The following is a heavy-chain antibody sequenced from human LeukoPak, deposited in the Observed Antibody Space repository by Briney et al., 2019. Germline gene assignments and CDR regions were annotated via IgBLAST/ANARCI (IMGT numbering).Heavy chain of an antibody. V-gene: IGHV4-34*01. CDR3: ARGRIVVVPAAHRRNWFDP. CDR1: GGSFSGYY. D-gene: IGHD2-2*01. CDR2: INHSGST. Sequence: SETLSLTCAVYGGSFSGYYWSWIRQPPGKGLEWVGAINHSGSTNYNPSLQSRVTISVDTSKTQFSLKMSSVTAADKAVYYCARGRIVVVPAAHRRNWFDPWGQGTLVTVSS. J-gene: IGHJ5*02.